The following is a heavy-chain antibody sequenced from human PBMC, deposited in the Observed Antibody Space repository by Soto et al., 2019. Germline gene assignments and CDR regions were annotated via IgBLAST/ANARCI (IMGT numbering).Heavy chain of an antibody. V-gene: IGHV4-31*03. D-gene: IGHD1-7*01. CDR3: AREELDLGGVDY. J-gene: IGHJ4*02. CDR1: GGSISSGGYY. CDR2: IYYSGST. Sequence: QVQLQESGPGLVKPSQTLSLTCTVSGGSISSGGYYWSWIRQHPGKGLEWIGYIYYSGSTYYNPSLKSRVTISVDTSQNQFSLKLSSVTAADTAVYYCAREELDLGGVDYWGQGTLVTVSS.